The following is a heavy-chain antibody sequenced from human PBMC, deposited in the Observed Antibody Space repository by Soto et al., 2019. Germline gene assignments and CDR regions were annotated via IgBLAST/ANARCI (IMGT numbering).Heavy chain of an antibody. J-gene: IGHJ6*03. Sequence: EVQLLESGGGLVQPGGSLRLSCAASGFTFSSYAMSWVRQAPGKGLEWVSAISGSGGSTYYADSVKGRFTISRDNSKNMLYLKMNSLRAGDTAVYYCAKVYYDFGSGYYKGGAYYYYYMDVWGKGTTVTVSS. CDR3: AKVYYDFGSGYYKGGAYYYYYMDV. V-gene: IGHV3-23*01. CDR2: ISGSGGST. CDR1: GFTFSSYA. D-gene: IGHD3-3*01.